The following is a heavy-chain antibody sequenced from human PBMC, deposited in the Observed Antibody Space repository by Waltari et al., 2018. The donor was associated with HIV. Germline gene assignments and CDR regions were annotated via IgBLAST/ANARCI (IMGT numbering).Heavy chain of an antibody. V-gene: IGHV3-48*03. CDR3: ARWTEGP. CDR2: ISSSGSTI. CDR1: GSTFISYA. D-gene: IGHD2-21*02. Sequence: EVQMVASGGGLVQPGGSLRLSCAASGSTFISYAMNWVRKAPGKGLEWVAYISSSGSTIYYADSVKGRFTISRDNAKNALYLQMNSLRAEDTAVYYCARWTEGPWGQGTLVTVSS. J-gene: IGHJ1*01.